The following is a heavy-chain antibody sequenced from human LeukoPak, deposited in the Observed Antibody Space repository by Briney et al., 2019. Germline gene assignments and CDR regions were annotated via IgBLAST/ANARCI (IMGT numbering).Heavy chain of an antibody. CDR2: ISGSGAST. J-gene: IGHJ4*02. V-gene: IGHV3-23*01. D-gene: IGHD3-10*01. CDR1: GFTFSSYA. CDR3: AKRRGGSGSYYPYLDD. Sequence: GGSLRLSCAASGFTFSSYAMTWVRQAPGKGLEWVSAISGSGASTYYADSVKGRFTISRDNSKNTLYLQMNSLTAEDTAIYYCAKRRGGSGSYYPYLDDWGQGTLVTVSS.